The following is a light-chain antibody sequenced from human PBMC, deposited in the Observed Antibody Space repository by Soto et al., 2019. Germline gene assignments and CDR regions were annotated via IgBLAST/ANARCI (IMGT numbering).Light chain of an antibody. V-gene: IGLV1-40*01. J-gene: IGLJ2*01. CDR3: QSYDSSLSGFVV. Sequence: QSVLTHPPSVSGAQGQRVPISCTGSSSNIGAGYDVHWYQQLPGTAPKLLIYGNSNRPSGVPDRFSGSKSGTSASLAITGLQAEDEADYYCQSYDSSLSGFVVFGGGTKVTV. CDR2: GNS. CDR1: SSNIGAGYD.